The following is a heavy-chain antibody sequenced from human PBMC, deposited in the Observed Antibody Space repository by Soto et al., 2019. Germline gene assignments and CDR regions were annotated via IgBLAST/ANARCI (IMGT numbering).Heavy chain of an antibody. J-gene: IGHJ4*02. V-gene: IGHV1-18*01. D-gene: IGHD3-10*02. CDR1: GYTFTNYG. CDR3: AKGGCSAPLGIDS. CDR2: ISPYNGDT. Sequence: QVQLVQSGVEVRTPGASVKVSCKASGYTFTNYGVTWVRQAPGQGLEWVGWISPYNGDTNYGKKVQGRVTMTTDTSTTSAYMELRSLKSDDTAVYYCAKGGCSAPLGIDSWGQGTLVTVSS.